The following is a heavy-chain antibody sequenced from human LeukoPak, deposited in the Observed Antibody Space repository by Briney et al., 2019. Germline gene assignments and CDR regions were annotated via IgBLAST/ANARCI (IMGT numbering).Heavy chain of an antibody. CDR2: ISTSSSYI. CDR3: AREKDSAPSDAFDI. V-gene: IGHV3-21*01. CDR1: GFTFSSYS. J-gene: IGHJ3*02. Sequence: PGGSLRLSCTASGFTFSSYSMNWVRQAPGKGLEWVSSISTSSSYIYYADSVKGRFTISRDNAKNSLYLQMNSLRAEDTAVYYCAREKDSAPSDAFDIWGQGTMVTVSS.